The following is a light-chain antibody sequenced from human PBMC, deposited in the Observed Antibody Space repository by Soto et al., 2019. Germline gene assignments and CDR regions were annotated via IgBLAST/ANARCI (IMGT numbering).Light chain of an antibody. CDR1: SSDFGGYNY. CDR3: SSFAGSNNLHVV. Sequence: QSVLTQPPSASGSPGQSVTISCTGTSSDFGGYNYVSWYQQHPGKAPKLMIYEVSKRPSGVPDRFSGSRSGNTASLTVSGLQAEDEADYYYSSFAGSNNLHVVFGGGTKLTVL. CDR2: EVS. V-gene: IGLV2-8*01. J-gene: IGLJ2*01.